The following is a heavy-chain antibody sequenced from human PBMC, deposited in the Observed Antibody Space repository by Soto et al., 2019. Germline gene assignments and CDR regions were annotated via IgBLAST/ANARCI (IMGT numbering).Heavy chain of an antibody. J-gene: IGHJ4*02. CDR1: GDSVSSGSYY. CDR3: AMGYSYGQPPFDY. V-gene: IGHV4-61*01. CDR2: IYYSGST. Sequence: QVQLQESGPGLVKPSETLSLTCTVSGDSVSSGSYYWSWIRQPPGKGLEWIGYIYYSGSTNYNPSLKSRVTISVDTSKNQFSLKLSSVTAADTAVYYCAMGYSYGQPPFDYWGQGTLVTVSS. D-gene: IGHD5-18*01.